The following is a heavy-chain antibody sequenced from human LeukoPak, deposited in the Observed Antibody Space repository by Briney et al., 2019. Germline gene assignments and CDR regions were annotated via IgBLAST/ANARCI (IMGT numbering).Heavy chain of an antibody. V-gene: IGHV1-24*01. J-gene: IGHJ6*04. Sequence: ASVKVSRKVSGYTLTELSMHWVRQAPGKGLEWMGGFDPEDGETIYAQKFQGRVTMTEDTSTDTAYMELSSLRSEDTAVYYCATDRPQRGNDYYYYGMDVWGKGTTVTVSS. D-gene: IGHD1-1*01. CDR3: ATDRPQRGNDYYYYGMDV. CDR2: FDPEDGET. CDR1: GYTLTELS.